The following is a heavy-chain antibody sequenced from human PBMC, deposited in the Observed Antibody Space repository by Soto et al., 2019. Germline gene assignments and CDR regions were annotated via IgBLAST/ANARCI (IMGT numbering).Heavy chain of an antibody. Sequence: GGSLRLSCAASGFTFSNAWMSWVRQAPGKGLEWVGRVKSKTDGGTTDYAAPVKGRFTISRDDSKNTLYLQMNSLKTEDTAVYYCTTPTILWFGELLFGPDAFDIWGQGTMVTVSS. CDR1: GFTFSNAW. CDR3: TTPTILWFGELLFGPDAFDI. J-gene: IGHJ3*02. CDR2: VKSKTDGGTT. D-gene: IGHD3-10*01. V-gene: IGHV3-15*01.